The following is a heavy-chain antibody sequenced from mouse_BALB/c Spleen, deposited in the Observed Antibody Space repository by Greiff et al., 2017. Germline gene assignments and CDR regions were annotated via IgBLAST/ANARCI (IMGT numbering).Heavy chain of an antibody. Sequence: EVHLVESGGGLVQPGGSRKLSCAASGFTFSSFGMHWVRQAPEKGLEWVAYISSGSSTIYYADTVKGRFTISRDNPKNTLFLQMTSLRSEDTAMYYCARSGYGYDYFDYWGQGTTLTVSS. J-gene: IGHJ2*01. V-gene: IGHV5-17*02. CDR2: ISSGSSTI. CDR3: ARSGYGYDYFDY. D-gene: IGHD1-2*01. CDR1: GFTFSSFG.